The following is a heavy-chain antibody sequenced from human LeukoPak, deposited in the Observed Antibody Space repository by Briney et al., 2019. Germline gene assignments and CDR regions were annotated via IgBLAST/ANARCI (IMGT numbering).Heavy chain of an antibody. D-gene: IGHD6-13*01. Sequence: PSETLSLTCTVSGGSINSYYWSWIRQPPGKGLQWIGCIHYSGSTNYNPSLKSRVTISVDTSKNQFSLKLSSVTAADTAVYYCARVYYSSSYDYWYFDLWGRGTLVTVSS. J-gene: IGHJ2*01. V-gene: IGHV4-59*01. CDR1: GGSINSYY. CDR2: IHYSGST. CDR3: ARVYYSSSYDYWYFDL.